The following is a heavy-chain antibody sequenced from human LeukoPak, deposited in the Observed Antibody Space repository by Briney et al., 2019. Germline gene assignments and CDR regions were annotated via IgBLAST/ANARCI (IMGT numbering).Heavy chain of an antibody. J-gene: IGHJ6*03. V-gene: IGHV3-21*01. CDR2: ISSSSSYI. CDR3: AKRGYYGSGSLARMMYYYYMDV. D-gene: IGHD3-10*01. Sequence: GGSLRLSCAASGFTFSSYSMNWVRQAPGKGLEWVSSISSSSSYIYYADSVKGRFTISRDNSKNTLYLQMNSLRAEDTAVYYCAKRGYYGSGSLARMMYYYYMDVWGKGTTVTISS. CDR1: GFTFSSYS.